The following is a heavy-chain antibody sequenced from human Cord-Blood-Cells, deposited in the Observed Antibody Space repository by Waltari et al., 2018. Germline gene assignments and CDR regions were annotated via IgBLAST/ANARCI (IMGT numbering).Heavy chain of an antibody. J-gene: IGHJ4*02. CDR3: ARDARMVRGVITPIDY. CDR2: IYHSGST. CDR1: GYSISSGYY. V-gene: IGHV4-38-2*02. Sequence: QVQLQESGPGLVKPSETLSLTCTVSGYSISSGYYWGWIRQPPGKGLEWIGSIYHSGSTYYNPSLKSRVTISGDTSKNQFSLQLSSVTAADTAVYYCARDARMVRGVITPIDYWGQGTLVTVSS. D-gene: IGHD3-10*01.